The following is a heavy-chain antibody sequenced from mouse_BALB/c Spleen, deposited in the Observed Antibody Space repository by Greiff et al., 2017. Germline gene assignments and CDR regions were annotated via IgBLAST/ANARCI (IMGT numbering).Heavy chain of an antibody. J-gene: IGHJ2*01. CDR3: AVYYGDYDY. D-gene: IGHD2-13*01. CDR2: ISYSGST. Sequence: DVQLVESGPGLVKPSQSLSLTCTVTGYSITSDYAWYWIRQFPGNKLEWMGYISYSGSTSYSPSLKSRISITRDTSKNQFFLQLNSVNTEDTATYDCAVYYGDYDYWGQGTTLTVSS. V-gene: IGHV3-2*02. CDR1: GYSITSDYA.